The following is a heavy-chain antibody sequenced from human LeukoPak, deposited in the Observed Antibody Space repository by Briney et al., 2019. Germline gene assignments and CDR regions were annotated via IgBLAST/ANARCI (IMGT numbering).Heavy chain of an antibody. CDR1: GFIFSSYG. CDR3: AKDKRGAFNI. J-gene: IGHJ3*02. CDR2: IRYDGSKK. V-gene: IGHV3-30*02. Sequence: PGGSLRLSCAASGFIFSSYGMHWVRQAPGKGLEWVAFIRYDGSKKYYADSVKGRFTISRDNSKNTLYLQMNSLRAEDTAVYYCAKDKRGAFNIWGQGTMVTVSS.